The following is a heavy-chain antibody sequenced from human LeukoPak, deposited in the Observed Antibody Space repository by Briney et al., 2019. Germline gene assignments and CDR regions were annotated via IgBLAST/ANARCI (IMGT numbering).Heavy chain of an antibody. Sequence: PGGSLRLSCAASGFTVSSNYMSWVRQASGKGLEWVSVIYSGGSTYYADSVKGRFTISRDNSKNTLYLQMNSLRAEDTAVYYCARDRRITGDFDYWGQGTLVTVSS. CDR2: IYSGGST. D-gene: IGHD1-14*01. J-gene: IGHJ4*02. CDR3: ARDRRITGDFDY. CDR1: GFTVSSNY. V-gene: IGHV3-66*01.